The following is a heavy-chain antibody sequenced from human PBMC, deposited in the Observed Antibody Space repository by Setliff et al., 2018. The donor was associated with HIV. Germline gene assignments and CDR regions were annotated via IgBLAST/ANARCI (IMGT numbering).Heavy chain of an antibody. CDR1: GGSFSGFS. J-gene: IGHJ4*02. V-gene: IGHV4-34*01. CDR2: INNYGVT. Sequence: PSETLSPTCAVYGGSFSGFSWNWIRQPPGKGLEWIGDINNYGVTLYTSSLAGRVTISVDTSKNQFSLTLKSLTVADTALYFCSRGPTIRGSFTGVVYTAPLPSFDTWSQGSLVTVSS. CDR3: SRGPTIRGSFTGVVYTAPLPSFDT. D-gene: IGHD3-3*01.